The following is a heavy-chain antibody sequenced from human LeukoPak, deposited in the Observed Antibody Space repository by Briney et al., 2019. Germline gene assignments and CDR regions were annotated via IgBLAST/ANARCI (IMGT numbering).Heavy chain of an antibody. Sequence: GGTLRLSCAASGFTFSKYGMSWVRQAPGKGPEWVSAISGSADNTYYADSVKGRFTISRDNSRNILYVQMNSLRVEDTAIYYRAKERENYFEFDFWGQGTLVTVSS. V-gene: IGHV3-23*01. CDR3: AKERENYFEFDF. CDR2: ISGSADNT. CDR1: GFTFSKYG. D-gene: IGHD1-7*01. J-gene: IGHJ4*02.